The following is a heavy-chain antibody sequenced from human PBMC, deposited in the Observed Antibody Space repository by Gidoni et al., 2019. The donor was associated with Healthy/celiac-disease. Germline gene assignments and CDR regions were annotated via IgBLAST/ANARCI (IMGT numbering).Heavy chain of an antibody. CDR1: GYTFTSYY. J-gene: IGHJ6*02. CDR2: INPSGGST. V-gene: IGHV1-46*01. D-gene: IGHD2-2*01. Sequence: QVQLVQSGAEVKKPGASVKGSCKASGYTFTSYYMHWVRQAPGQGLEWMGIINPSGGSTSYAQKFQGRVTMTRDTSTSTVYMELSSLRSEDTAVYYCARDPPSGDCSSTSCYYYYYGMDVWGQGTTVTVSS. CDR3: ARDPPSGDCSSTSCYYYYYGMDV.